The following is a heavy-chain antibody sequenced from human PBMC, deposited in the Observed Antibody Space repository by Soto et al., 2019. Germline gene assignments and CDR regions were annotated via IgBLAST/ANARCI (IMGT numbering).Heavy chain of an antibody. CDR2: VYNDGST. D-gene: IGHD1-1*01. CDR3: ARLATEGGMDV. CDR1: GFTVSRNH. J-gene: IGHJ6*02. Sequence: EVQLVESGGGLIQPGGSLRLSCAASGFTVSRNHMTWVRQAPGKGLEWVSIVYNDGSTSYADSVKGRLTISRDNSKNTMYVQMNSLRAEDTAVYYCARLATEGGMDVWGPGTTVTVSS. V-gene: IGHV3-53*01.